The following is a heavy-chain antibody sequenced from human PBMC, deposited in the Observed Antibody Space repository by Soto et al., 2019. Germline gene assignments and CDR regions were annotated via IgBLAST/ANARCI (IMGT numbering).Heavy chain of an antibody. CDR3: VLAVTASTHGPFDY. V-gene: IGHV5-51*01. CDR2: IYPGDSDT. Sequence: GESLKISCKGSGYSFTSYWIGWARQMPGKGLEWMGIIYPGDSDTRYSPSFQGQVTISADKSISTAYLQWSSLKASDTAMYYCVLAVTASTHGPFDYWGQGTLVTVSS. D-gene: IGHD2-21*02. CDR1: GYSFTSYW. J-gene: IGHJ4*02.